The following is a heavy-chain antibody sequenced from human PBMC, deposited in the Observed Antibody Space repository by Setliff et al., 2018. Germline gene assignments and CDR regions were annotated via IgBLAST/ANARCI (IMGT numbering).Heavy chain of an antibody. D-gene: IGHD3-16*01. J-gene: IGHJ5*02. V-gene: IGHV4-59*01. CDR1: GGFTSSFY. Sequence: PSETLSLTCTISGGFTSSFYWSWIRQAPGKGLEWIGYVDHSGSTNFSPSLKSRGTISVDTSKTQVSLTLTSVTAADTAVYYCARDYQGGWFDPWGPGTLGTVSS. CDR2: VDHSGST. CDR3: ARDYQGGWFDP.